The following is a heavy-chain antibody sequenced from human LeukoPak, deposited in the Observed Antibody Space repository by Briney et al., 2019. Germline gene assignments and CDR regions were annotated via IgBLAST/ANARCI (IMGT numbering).Heavy chain of an antibody. Sequence: PGGSLRLSCAASGFTFSTYAMSWVRQAPGKGLEWVSAISGSGGTTYYTDSVKGRFTISRDNSKNTLYLQMNSLRAEDTAVYYCAKVSRLLPLADYWGQGTLVTVSS. V-gene: IGHV3-23*01. CDR3: AKVSRLLPLADY. J-gene: IGHJ4*02. CDR2: ISGSGGTT. CDR1: GFTFSTYA. D-gene: IGHD3-22*01.